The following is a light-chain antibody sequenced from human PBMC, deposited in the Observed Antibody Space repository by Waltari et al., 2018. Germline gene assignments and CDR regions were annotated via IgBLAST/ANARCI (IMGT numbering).Light chain of an antibody. CDR1: QSVRNY. CDR2: AAS. J-gene: IGKJ3*01. CDR3: QYRGHWPPDAS. V-gene: IGKV3-11*01. Sequence: EIVLTQSPATLSLSPGERATLSCRASQSVRNYLAWYQQKPGQAPRLLIYAASNRAPGIPARFSGSGSGTDFTLTISSLEPEDFAVYYCQYRGHWPPDASFGPGTKVDIK.